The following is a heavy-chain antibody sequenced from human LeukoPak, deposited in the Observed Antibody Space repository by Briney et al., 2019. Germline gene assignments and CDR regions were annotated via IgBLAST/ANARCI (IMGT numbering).Heavy chain of an antibody. V-gene: IGHV3-7*01. CDR1: GFTFSSYW. CDR3: AREGSGGQLVRGFDY. D-gene: IGHD6-13*01. J-gene: IGHJ4*02. CDR2: IKQDGSEK. Sequence: AGGSLRLSCAASGFTFSSYWMSWVRQAPGKGLEWVANIKQDGSEKYYVDSVKGRFTISRDNAKNSLYLQMNSLRAEDTAVYYCAREGSGGQLVRGFDYWGQGTLVIVSS.